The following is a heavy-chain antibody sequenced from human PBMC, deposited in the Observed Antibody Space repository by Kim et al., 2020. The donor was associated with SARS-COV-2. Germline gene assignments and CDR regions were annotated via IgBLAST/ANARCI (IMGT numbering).Heavy chain of an antibody. V-gene: IGHV3-30*07. CDR3: ARDDRAYTYTITYFFDY. D-gene: IGHD5-18*01. J-gene: IGHJ4*02. Sequence: VKGRFTISRDNSQNTLYVQMNSLRAEDTAVYYCARDDRAYTYTITYFFDYWGQGTLVTVSS.